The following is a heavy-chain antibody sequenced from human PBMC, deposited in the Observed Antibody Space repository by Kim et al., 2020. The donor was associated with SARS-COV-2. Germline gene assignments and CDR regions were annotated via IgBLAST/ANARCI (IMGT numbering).Heavy chain of an antibody. J-gene: IGHJ6*02. Sequence: TMYASSVTGRLTISRDNAKNTVYLQMNSLRGEDTAVYYCVRTPYYYGMDVWGQGTTVTVSS. CDR2: T. V-gene: IGHV3-74*03. CDR3: VRTPYYYGMDV.